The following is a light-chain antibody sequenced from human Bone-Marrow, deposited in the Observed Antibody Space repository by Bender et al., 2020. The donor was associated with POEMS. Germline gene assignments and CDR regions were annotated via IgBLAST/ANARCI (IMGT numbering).Light chain of an antibody. CDR2: RDG. V-gene: IGLV3-25*03. CDR1: ALPKEY. CDR3: QSADSSETLWV. Sequence: SYELTQPPSVSVSPGQTARITCSGDALPKEYASWYQQKPGQAPVFVMSRDGERPSGIPERFSGSSSGTTDTLTITGVQPEDEADYYCQSADSSETLWVFGGGTKLTVL. J-gene: IGLJ3*02.